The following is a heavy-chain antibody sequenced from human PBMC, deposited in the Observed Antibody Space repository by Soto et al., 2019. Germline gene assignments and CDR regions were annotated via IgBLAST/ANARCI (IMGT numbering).Heavy chain of an antibody. CDR2: IYYSGST. CDR1: GGSISSYY. D-gene: IGHD7-27*01. J-gene: IGHJ4*02. CDR3: ARRWGRTFDY. Sequence: ETLSLTCTVSGGSISSYYLSWIRQPPGKGLEWIGYIYYSGSTNYNPSLKSRVTISVDTSKNQFSLKLSSVTAADTAVYYCARRWGRTFDYWGQGTLVTVSS. V-gene: IGHV4-59*08.